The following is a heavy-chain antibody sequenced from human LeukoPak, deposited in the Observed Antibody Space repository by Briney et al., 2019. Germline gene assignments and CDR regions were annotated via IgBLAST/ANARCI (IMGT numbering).Heavy chain of an antibody. Sequence: GASVKVSCKASGYTFTSYGISWVRQAPGQGLEWMGWISANNGNTIYAQKLQGRVTMTTDTSTNTAYMELRSLRSDDTAVYYCARDLLAMIPSFSAEYWGQGTLVTVSS. CDR1: GYTFTSYG. CDR3: ARDLLAMIPSFSAEY. CDR2: ISANNGNT. D-gene: IGHD5-12*01. J-gene: IGHJ4*02. V-gene: IGHV1-18*01.